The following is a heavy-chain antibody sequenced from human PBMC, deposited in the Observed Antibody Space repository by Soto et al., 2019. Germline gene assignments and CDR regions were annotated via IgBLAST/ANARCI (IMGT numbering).Heavy chain of an antibody. D-gene: IGHD6-6*01. CDR2: ISAYNGNT. CDR1: GYTFTSYG. V-gene: IGHV1-18*01. J-gene: IGHJ4*02. Sequence: GASVKVSCKASGYTFTSYGISWVRQAPGQGLEWMGWISAYNGNTNYAQKLQGRVTMTTDTSTSTAYMELRSLRSDDTAVYYCARGPIEARRDSQHCDYWGQGTLVTVSS. CDR3: ARGPIEARRDSQHCDY.